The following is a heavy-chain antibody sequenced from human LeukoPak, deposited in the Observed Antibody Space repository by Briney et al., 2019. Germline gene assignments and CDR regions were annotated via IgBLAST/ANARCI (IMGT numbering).Heavy chain of an antibody. CDR3: ARAHRQQETGAFDI. J-gene: IGHJ3*02. CDR2: IIPIFGTA. Sequence: ASVKVSCKASGGTFSSYAISWVRQAPGQGLEWMGGIIPIFGTANYAQKFQGRVTITTDESTSTAYMELSSLRSEDTAVYYCARAHRQQETGAFDIWGQGTMVAVSS. CDR1: GGTFSSYA. V-gene: IGHV1-69*05. D-gene: IGHD5-18*01.